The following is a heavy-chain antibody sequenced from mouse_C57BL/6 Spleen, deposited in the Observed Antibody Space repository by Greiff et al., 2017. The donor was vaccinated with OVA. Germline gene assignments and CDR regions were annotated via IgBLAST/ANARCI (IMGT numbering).Heavy chain of an antibody. J-gene: IGHJ2*01. V-gene: IGHV1-55*01. D-gene: IGHD4-1*01. CDR1: GYTFPSYW. CDR2: IYPGSGST. Sequence: QVQLQQPGAELVKPGASVKMSCKASGYTFPSYWITWVKQRPGQGLEWIGDIYPGSGSTNYNEKFKSKATLTVDTSSSTAYMQISSLTSEDSAVYYCARGELGRDYWGQGTTLTVSS. CDR3: ARGELGRDY.